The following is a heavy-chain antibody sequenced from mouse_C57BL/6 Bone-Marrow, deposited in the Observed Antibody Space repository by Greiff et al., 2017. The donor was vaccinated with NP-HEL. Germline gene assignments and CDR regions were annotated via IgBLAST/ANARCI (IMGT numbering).Heavy chain of an antibody. CDR3: ASLYYGNYDWFDY. D-gene: IGHD2-1*01. Sequence: VQLQQSGPELVRPGASVKISCKAPGYTFTSHWMPWVRQRPGQGLEWIGEIFPGSGSTYSNEKFKGKATLTVDTSSSTAYMQLSSLTSEDSSVYFCASLYYGNYDWFDYWGQGTTLTVSS. CDR2: IFPGSGST. J-gene: IGHJ2*01. CDR1: GYTFTSHW. V-gene: IGHV1-56*01.